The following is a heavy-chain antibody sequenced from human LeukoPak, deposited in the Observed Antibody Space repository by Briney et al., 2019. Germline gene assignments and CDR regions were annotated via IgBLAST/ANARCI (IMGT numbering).Heavy chain of an antibody. D-gene: IGHD3-10*01. Sequence: PSQTLSLTCTVSGGSISSGGYYWNWIRQPPGKGLEWIAYIYQTGSTYYNPSLKNRVAISIVRSKNHFSLKLSSATAADTAVYYCARGHGLGSYSYGFDIWGQGTMVTVSS. CDR1: GGSISSGGYY. CDR3: ARGHGLGSYSYGFDI. J-gene: IGHJ3*02. V-gene: IGHV4-30-2*01. CDR2: IYQTGST.